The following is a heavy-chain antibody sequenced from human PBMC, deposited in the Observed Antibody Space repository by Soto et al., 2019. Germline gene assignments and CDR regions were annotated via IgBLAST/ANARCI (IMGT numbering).Heavy chain of an antibody. CDR2: IYYSGST. D-gene: IGHD3-22*01. CDR1: GGSISSGDYY. Sequence: QVQLQESGPGLVKPSQTLSLTCTVSGGSISSGDYYWSWIRQPPGKGLEWIGYIYYSGSTYYNPSLKSRVTISVDTSKNQFSLKLSSVTAADTAVYYCAREVRDDYYDSSGYVGWFDPWGQGTLVTVSS. CDR3: AREVRDDYYDSSGYVGWFDP. J-gene: IGHJ5*02. V-gene: IGHV4-30-4*01.